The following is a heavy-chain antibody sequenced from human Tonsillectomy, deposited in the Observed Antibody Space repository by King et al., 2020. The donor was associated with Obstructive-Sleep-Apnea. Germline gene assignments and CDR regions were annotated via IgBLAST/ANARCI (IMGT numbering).Heavy chain of an antibody. Sequence: QLQESGPRLVKPSETLALTCTVSGGPIRSSSYSWGWIRQPPGKGLEWIGNIYDSGSTYYNPSLKSRVTISVDTSKNQFSLKLNSLTAAATAVYYCARDPYSSTWLAYWGQGTLVTVSS. CDR3: ARDPYSSTWLAY. D-gene: IGHD6-13*01. CDR2: IYDSGST. V-gene: IGHV4-39*07. J-gene: IGHJ4*02. CDR1: GGPIRSSSYS.